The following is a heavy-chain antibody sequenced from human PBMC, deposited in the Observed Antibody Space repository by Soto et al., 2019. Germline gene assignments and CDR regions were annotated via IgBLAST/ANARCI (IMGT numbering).Heavy chain of an antibody. CDR3: ARGGYDYVWGSYRPYYFDY. Sequence: TLSLTCTVSGGSIGSYYWSWIRQPPGKGLEWIGYIYYSGSTNYNPSLKSRVTISVDTSKNQFSLKLSSVTAADTAVYYCARGGYDYVWGSYRPYYFDYWGQGTLVTVSS. CDR1: GGSIGSYY. J-gene: IGHJ4*02. V-gene: IGHV4-59*01. D-gene: IGHD3-16*02. CDR2: IYYSGST.